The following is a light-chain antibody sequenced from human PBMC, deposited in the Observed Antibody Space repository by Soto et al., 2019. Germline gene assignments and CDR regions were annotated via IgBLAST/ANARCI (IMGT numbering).Light chain of an antibody. Sequence: DIQMTQSPSTLSASVGDSVTITCRASQSVNSWLAWYQQKPGKAPKLLIFKASTLESGVPPRFSGSGSGTEFTLSISSVQPDDYATYYCQQYNDYSYTFGQGTKLEIE. CDR3: QQYNDYSYT. CDR2: KAS. V-gene: IGKV1-5*03. CDR1: QSVNSW. J-gene: IGKJ2*01.